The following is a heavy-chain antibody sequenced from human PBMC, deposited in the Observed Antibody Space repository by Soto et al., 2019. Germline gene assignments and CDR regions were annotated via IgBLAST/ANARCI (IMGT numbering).Heavy chain of an antibody. CDR1: GFTFSSYW. Sequence: EVQLVESGGGLVQPGGSLRLSCAASGFTFSSYWMSWVRQAPGKGLEWVANIKQDGSEKYYVDSVKGRFTISRDNAKNSLYLQMNSMRAEGTAVYYCARDKGGVVPAAIYYYYYMDVWGKGNTVTVSS. J-gene: IGHJ6*03. CDR2: IKQDGSEK. V-gene: IGHV3-7*01. D-gene: IGHD2-2*01. CDR3: ARDKGGVVPAAIYYYYYMDV.